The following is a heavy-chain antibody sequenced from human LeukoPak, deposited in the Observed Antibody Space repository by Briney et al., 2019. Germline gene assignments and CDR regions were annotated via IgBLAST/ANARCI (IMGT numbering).Heavy chain of an antibody. CDR3: STWAFYHSLDV. CDR2: INRDGGKT. Sequence: GGSLRLSCAASGFAFHAFDMQWVRQAPGKGMEWVSFINRDGGKTYYADSVRGRFTIARDNSKNSLYLQMNSLRTEDTAFYYCSTWAFYHSLDVWGQGTTVTVSS. J-gene: IGHJ6*02. CDR1: GFAFHAFD. D-gene: IGHD5/OR15-5a*01. V-gene: IGHV3-43*02.